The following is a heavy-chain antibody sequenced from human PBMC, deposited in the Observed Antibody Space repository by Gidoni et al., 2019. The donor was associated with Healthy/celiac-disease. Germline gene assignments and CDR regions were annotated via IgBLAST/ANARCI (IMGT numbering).Heavy chain of an antibody. V-gene: IGHV3-30-3*01. Sequence: QVQLVESGGGVVQPGRSLRLSCAASGFTFSSYAMHWVRQAPGKGLEWVAVISYDGSNKYYADSVKGRFTISRDNSKNTLYLQMNSLRAEDTAVYYCARDRGFRSDDAFDIWGQGTMVTVSS. CDR1: GFTFSSYA. J-gene: IGHJ3*02. CDR3: ARDRGFRSDDAFDI. CDR2: ISYDGSNK.